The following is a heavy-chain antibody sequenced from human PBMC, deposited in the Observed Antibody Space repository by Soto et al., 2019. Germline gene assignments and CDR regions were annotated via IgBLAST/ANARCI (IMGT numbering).Heavy chain of an antibody. CDR3: ARAQGIAVAGTPGGMDV. CDR2: INPSGGST. CDR1: GYTFTSYY. Sequence: ASVKVSCKASGYTFTSYYMHWVRQAPGQGLEWMGIINPSGGSTSYAQKFQGRVTMTRDTSTSTVYMELSSLRSEDTAVYYCARAQGIAVAGTPGGMDVWGQGTTVTVSS. D-gene: IGHD6-19*01. J-gene: IGHJ6*02. V-gene: IGHV1-46*01.